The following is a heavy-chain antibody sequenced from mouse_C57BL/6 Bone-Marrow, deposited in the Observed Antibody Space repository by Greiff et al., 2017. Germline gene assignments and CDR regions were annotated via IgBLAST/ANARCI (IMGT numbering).Heavy chain of an antibody. J-gene: IGHJ4*01. CDR1: GYTFTSYW. CDR3: ARWDDYHYYAMDY. CDR2: IYPGSGST. D-gene: IGHD2-4*01. V-gene: IGHV1-55*01. Sequence: VQLQQPGAELVKPGASVKMSCKASGYTFTSYWITWVKQRPGQGLEWIGDIYPGSGSTNYNEKFKSKATLTVDTSSSTAYMQLSSLTSEDSAVYYYARWDDYHYYAMDYWGQGTSVTVSS.